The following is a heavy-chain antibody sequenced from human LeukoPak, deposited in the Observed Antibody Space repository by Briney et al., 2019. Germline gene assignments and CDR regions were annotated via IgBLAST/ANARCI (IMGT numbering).Heavy chain of an antibody. D-gene: IGHD6-19*01. CDR2: IWYDGSNK. Sequence: PGGSLRLSCAASGFTFSSYGMHWVRQAPGKGLEWVAVIWYDGSNKYYADSAKGRFTISRDNSKNTLYLQMNSLRAEDTAVYYCAAYSSGWYATPYYFDYWGQGTLVTVSS. J-gene: IGHJ4*02. V-gene: IGHV3-33*01. CDR1: GFTFSSYG. CDR3: AAYSSGWYATPYYFDY.